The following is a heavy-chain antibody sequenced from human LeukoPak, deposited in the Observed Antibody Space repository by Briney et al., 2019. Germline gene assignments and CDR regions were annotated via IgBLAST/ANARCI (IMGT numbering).Heavy chain of an antibody. CDR1: GGSFSGYY. Sequence: SETLSLTCAVYGGSFSGYYWSWIRQPPGKGLEWIGYIYYSESTNYNPSLKSRVTISVDTSKNQFSLKLSSVTAADTAVYYCARDRSDYDSSGGYYYYGMDVWGQGTTVTVSS. D-gene: IGHD3-22*01. CDR2: IYYSEST. J-gene: IGHJ6*02. V-gene: IGHV4-59*01. CDR3: ARDRSDYDSSGGYYYYGMDV.